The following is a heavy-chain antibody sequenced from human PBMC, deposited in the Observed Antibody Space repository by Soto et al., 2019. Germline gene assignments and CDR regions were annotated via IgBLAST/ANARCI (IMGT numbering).Heavy chain of an antibody. CDR1: GFNFRTYW. CDR2: IKEDGTDK. V-gene: IGHV3-7*03. J-gene: IGHJ4*02. CDR3: AREGFSYGPKGAVFDH. D-gene: IGHD5-18*01. Sequence: GGSLRLSCAASGFNFRTYWMSWVRQAPGKGLEWVANIKEDGTDKYYVDSVKGRLTVSRDNAKNLLYLQLNSLRAEDTAVYYCAREGFSYGPKGAVFDHWGQGSLVTVSS.